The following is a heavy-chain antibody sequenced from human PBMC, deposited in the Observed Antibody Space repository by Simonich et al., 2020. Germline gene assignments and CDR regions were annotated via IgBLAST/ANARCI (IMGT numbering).Heavy chain of an antibody. D-gene: IGHD6-13*01. V-gene: IGHV4-34*01. J-gene: IGHJ1*01. CDR2: INHSGST. CDR3: ARGLRVAAAGTAFQH. Sequence: QVQLQQWGAGLLKPSETLSLTCAVYGGSFSGYYWSWIRQPPGKGLEWIGEINHSGSTNSTPSLKSRVTISVDTSKNQFSLKLSSVTAADTAVYYCARGLRVAAAGTAFQHWGQGTLVTVSS. CDR1: GGSFSGYY.